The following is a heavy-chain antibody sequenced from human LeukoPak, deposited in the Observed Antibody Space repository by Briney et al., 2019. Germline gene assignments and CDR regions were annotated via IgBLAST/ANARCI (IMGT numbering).Heavy chain of an antibody. D-gene: IGHD3-10*01. Sequence: PGGSLRLSCAASGFTVSNNYMSWVRQAPGKGLEWVSVIYSGGSTYYADSVKGRFTISRDNSKNTLYLQMNSLRAEDTAVYYCAKGRWFGSITMVRGVWFDYWGQGTLVTVSS. V-gene: IGHV3-53*01. J-gene: IGHJ4*02. CDR2: IYSGGST. CDR1: GFTVSNNY. CDR3: AKGRWFGSITMVRGVWFDY.